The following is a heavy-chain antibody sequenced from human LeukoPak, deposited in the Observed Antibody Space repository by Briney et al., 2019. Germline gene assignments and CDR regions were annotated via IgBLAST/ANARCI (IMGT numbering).Heavy chain of an antibody. Sequence: SETLSLTCTISSASVSSYYWSWIRQPPGKGLEWIGYIYHTGSANYSPSLESRVSISIDTSKSQFSLRLISVTAADTAVYYCARRTSSNYVDYWGQGTLVIVSS. V-gene: IGHV4-59*02. D-gene: IGHD4-11*01. J-gene: IGHJ4*02. CDR1: SASVSSYY. CDR2: IYHTGSA. CDR3: ARRTSSNYVDY.